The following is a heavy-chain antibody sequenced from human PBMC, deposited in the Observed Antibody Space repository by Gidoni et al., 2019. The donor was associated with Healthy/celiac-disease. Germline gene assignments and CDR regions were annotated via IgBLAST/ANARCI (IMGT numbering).Heavy chain of an antibody. Sequence: SWIRQPPGKGLEWIGEINHSGSTNYKPSLKSRVTISVDTSNNQFSLKLSSVTAADTAVYYCARGQRSGYYRGLFDYWGQGTLVTVSS. CDR3: ARGQRSGYYRGLFDY. CDR2: INHSGST. D-gene: IGHD3-3*01. V-gene: IGHV4-34*01. J-gene: IGHJ4*02.